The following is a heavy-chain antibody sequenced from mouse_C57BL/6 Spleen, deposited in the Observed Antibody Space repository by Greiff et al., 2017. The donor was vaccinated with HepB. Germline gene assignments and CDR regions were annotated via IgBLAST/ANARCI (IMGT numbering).Heavy chain of an antibody. J-gene: IGHJ1*03. CDR3: ARDYGTAVVAEDWYFDV. D-gene: IGHD1-1*01. CDR1: GYAFSSSW. CDR2: IYPGDGDT. Sequence: VQLQQSGPELVKPGASVKISCKASGYAFSSSWMNWVKQRPGKGLEWIGRIYPGDGDTNYNAKFKGQATLTADKTTSTAYMQLISLTSEDSAVYICARDYGTAVVAEDWYFDVWGTGTTVTVSS. V-gene: IGHV1-82*01.